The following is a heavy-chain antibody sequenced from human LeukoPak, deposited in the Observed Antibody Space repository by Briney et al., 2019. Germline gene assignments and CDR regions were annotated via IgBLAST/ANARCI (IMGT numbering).Heavy chain of an antibody. CDR2: IRSKANSYAT. J-gene: IGHJ4*02. CDR3: TRQTLTGYPDY. CDR1: GFTFSGSA. Sequence: GGSLRLSCAASGFTFSGSAMHWVRQASGKGLEWVGRIRSKANSYATAYAASVKGRFTISRDDSKNTAYLQMNSLKTEDTAVYYCTRQTLTGYPDYRGQGTLVTVSS. V-gene: IGHV3-73*01. D-gene: IGHD3-9*01.